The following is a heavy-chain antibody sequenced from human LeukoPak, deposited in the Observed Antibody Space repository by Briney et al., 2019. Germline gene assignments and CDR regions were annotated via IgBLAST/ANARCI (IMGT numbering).Heavy chain of an antibody. CDR2: ISSSSSYI. CDR1: GFTFSSYS. V-gene: IGHV3-21*01. J-gene: IGHJ6*02. Sequence: PGGSLRLSCAASGFTFSSYSMNWVRQAPGKGLEWVSSISSSSSYIYYADSVKGRFTISRDNAKNSLYLQMNSLRAEDTAVYYCARGKYYDFWSGYCYGMDVWGQGTMVTVSS. D-gene: IGHD3-3*01. CDR3: ARGKYYDFWSGYCYGMDV.